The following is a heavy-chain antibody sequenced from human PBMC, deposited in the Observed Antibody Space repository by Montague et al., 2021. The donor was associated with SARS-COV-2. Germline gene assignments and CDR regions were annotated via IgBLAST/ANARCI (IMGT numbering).Heavy chain of an antibody. Sequence: SETLSLTCSVSGGSISNYYWSWIRQPPGKGLEWIGYIYYSGSTNYNPSLTSRVTISVDTSKNQFSLKLSSVTAADTAVYYCARVKRGYDYGLVLSADFDYWGQGTLVTVSS. J-gene: IGHJ4*02. D-gene: IGHD3-10*01. CDR2: IYYSGST. CDR1: GGSISNYY. V-gene: IGHV4-59*01. CDR3: ARVKRGYDYGLVLSADFDY.